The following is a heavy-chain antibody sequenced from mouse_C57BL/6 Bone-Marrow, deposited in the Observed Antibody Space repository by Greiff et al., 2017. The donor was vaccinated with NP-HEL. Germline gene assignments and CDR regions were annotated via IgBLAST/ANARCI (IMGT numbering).Heavy chain of an antibody. Sequence: VQLQQPVAELVRPGASVKLSCTASGFNIKNTYMHWVKQRPEQGLEWIGRIDPANGNTKYAPKFQGKATITADTSSNTAYLQLSSLTSEDTAIYYCALDYYGSSYPDWYFDVWGTGTTVTVSS. CDR2: IDPANGNT. CDR1: GFNIKNTY. D-gene: IGHD1-1*01. CDR3: ALDYYGSSYPDWYFDV. J-gene: IGHJ1*03. V-gene: IGHV14-3*01.